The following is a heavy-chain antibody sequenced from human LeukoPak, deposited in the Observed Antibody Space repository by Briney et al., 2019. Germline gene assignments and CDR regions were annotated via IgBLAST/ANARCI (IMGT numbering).Heavy chain of an antibody. D-gene: IGHD1-26*01. CDR1: GFSLSTSGVG. J-gene: IGHJ4*02. Sequence: ESGPTLLHPPQTLTLTFTFSGFSLSTSGVGVGWIGQPPAKALQWLSLKYWDDNKLYSPSLKSRRSITKDTSKNQVVVTMTNMDPVDTATDFCAHRGYRGSYRKLYFDYWGQGTLVTVSS. V-gene: IGHV2-5*02. CDR3: AHRGYRGSYRKLYFDY. CDR2: KYWDDNK.